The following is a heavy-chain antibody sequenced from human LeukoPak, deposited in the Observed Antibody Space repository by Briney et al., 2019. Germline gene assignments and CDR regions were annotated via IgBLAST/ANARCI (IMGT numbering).Heavy chain of an antibody. J-gene: IGHJ4*02. CDR3: ARGGTMVPHRLYYFDY. CDR1: GFTFSSYS. D-gene: IGHD3-10*01. V-gene: IGHV3-21*01. CDR2: ISSSSSYI. Sequence: GGSLRLSCAASGFTFSSYSMNWVRQAPGKGLEWASSISSSSSYIYYADSVKGRFTISRDNAKNSLYLQMNSLRAEDTAVYYCARGGTMVPHRLYYFDYWGQGTLVTVSS.